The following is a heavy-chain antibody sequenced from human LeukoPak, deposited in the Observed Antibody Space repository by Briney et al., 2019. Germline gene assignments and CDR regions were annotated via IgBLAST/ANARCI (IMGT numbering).Heavy chain of an antibody. CDR2: IYHSGST. D-gene: IGHD3-9*01. CDR1: GGSISSSNW. V-gene: IGHV4-4*02. Sequence: PSGTLSLTCAVSGGSISSSNWWSWVRQPPGKGLEWIGEIYHSGSTNYNPSLKSRVTISVDKSKNQFSLKLSSATAADTAVYYCAREGYDILTGTHAGFDYWGQGTLVTVSS. CDR3: AREGYDILTGTHAGFDY. J-gene: IGHJ4*02.